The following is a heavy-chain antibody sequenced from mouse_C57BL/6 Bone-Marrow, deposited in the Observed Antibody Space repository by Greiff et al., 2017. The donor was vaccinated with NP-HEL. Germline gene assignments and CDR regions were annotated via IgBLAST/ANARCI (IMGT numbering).Heavy chain of an antibody. D-gene: IGHD1-1*01. CDR1: GYTFTSYG. CDR3: ARWDFYDGSTDYAMDY. J-gene: IGHJ4*01. V-gene: IGHV1-81*01. Sequence: QVQLQQSGAELARPGASVQLSCKASGYTFTSYGISWVKQRTGLGLEWIGEIYPRSGNTYYNEKFKGKATLTADESSSTAYMELRSLTSEDSAVYFCARWDFYDGSTDYAMDYWGQGTSVTVSS. CDR2: IYPRSGNT.